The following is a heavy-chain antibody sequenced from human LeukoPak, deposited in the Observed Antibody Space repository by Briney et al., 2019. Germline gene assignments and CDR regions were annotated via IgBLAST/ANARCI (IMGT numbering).Heavy chain of an antibody. CDR2: ISTSSSYI. V-gene: IGHV3-21*01. Sequence: GGSLRLSCAGSGFTFSTYGMNWVRRAPGKGLEWVSSISTSSSYIYYADSVRGRFTISRDNAKNSLYLQMNSLRAEDTAVYSCARGADGVSSNSRGWFDPWGQGTLVTVSS. CDR3: ARGADGVSSNSRGWFDP. J-gene: IGHJ5*02. CDR1: GFTFSTYG. D-gene: IGHD2-15*01.